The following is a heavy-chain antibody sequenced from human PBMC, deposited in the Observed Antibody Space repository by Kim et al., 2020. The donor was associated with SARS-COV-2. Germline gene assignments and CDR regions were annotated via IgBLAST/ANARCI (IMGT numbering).Heavy chain of an antibody. V-gene: IGHV4-34*01. CDR1: GGSFSGYY. CDR2: INHSGST. Sequence: SETLSLTCAVYGGSFSGYYWSWIRQPPGKGLEWIGEINHSGSTNYNPSLKSRVTISVDTSKNQFSLKLSSVTAADTAVYYCATTGDYGDYTWDYYGMDVWGQGTTVTVSS. J-gene: IGHJ6*02. CDR3: ATTGDYGDYTWDYYGMDV. D-gene: IGHD4-17*01.